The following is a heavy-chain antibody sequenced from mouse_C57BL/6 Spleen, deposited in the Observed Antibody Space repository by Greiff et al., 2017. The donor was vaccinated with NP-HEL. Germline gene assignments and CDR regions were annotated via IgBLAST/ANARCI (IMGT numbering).Heavy chain of an antibody. CDR2: ISNGGGST. CDR1: GFTFSDYY. D-gene: IGHD2-2*01. Sequence: EVKLMESGGGLVQPGGSLKLSCAASGFTFSDYYMYWVRQTPEKRLEWVAYISNGGGSTYYPDTVKGRFTISRDNAKNTLYLQMSRLKSEDTAMYYCARPDYYGHDRGFAYWGQGTLVTVSA. V-gene: IGHV5-12*01. CDR3: ARPDYYGHDRGFAY. J-gene: IGHJ3*01.